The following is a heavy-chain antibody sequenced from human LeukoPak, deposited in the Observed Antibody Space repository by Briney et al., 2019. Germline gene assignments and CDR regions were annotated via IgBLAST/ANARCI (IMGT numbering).Heavy chain of an antibody. Sequence: TGGSLRLSCAASGFTFSSYGMHWVRQAPGKGLEWVSATSGSGGSTYYADSVKGRFTISRDNSKNTLYLQMNSLRAEDTAVYYCAKDQAWRLAAAPSYFDYWGQGTLVTVSS. CDR1: GFTFSSYG. D-gene: IGHD2-2*01. V-gene: IGHV3-23*01. J-gene: IGHJ4*02. CDR2: TSGSGGST. CDR3: AKDQAWRLAAAPSYFDY.